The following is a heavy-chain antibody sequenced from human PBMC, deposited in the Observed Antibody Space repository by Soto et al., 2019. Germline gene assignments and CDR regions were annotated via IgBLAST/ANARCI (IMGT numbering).Heavy chain of an antibody. CDR1: GYTFTSYD. D-gene: IGHD6-6*01. CDR3: ARLRPPHIAARGTNWFDP. V-gene: IGHV1-8*01. J-gene: IGHJ5*02. Sequence: GASVKVSCKASGYTFTSYDINWVRQATGQGLEWMGWMNPNSGNTGYAQKFQGRVTMTRNTSISTAYMELSSLRSEDTAVYYCARLRPPHIAARGTNWFDPWGQGTLVTVSS. CDR2: MNPNSGNT.